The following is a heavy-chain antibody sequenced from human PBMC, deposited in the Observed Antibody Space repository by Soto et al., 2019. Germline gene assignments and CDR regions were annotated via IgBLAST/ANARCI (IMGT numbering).Heavy chain of an antibody. D-gene: IGHD6-25*01. J-gene: IGHJ5*02. CDR1: GGSISSSSYY. V-gene: IGHV4-39*01. CDR2: IYYSGST. Sequence: QLQLQESGPGLVKPSETLSLTCTVSGGSISSSSYYWGWIRQPPGKGLEWIGSIYYSGSTYYNPSLKSRVTISVDTSKNQFSLKLSSVTAADTAVYYCASSRGYRRNWFDPWGQGTLVTVSS. CDR3: ASSRGYRRNWFDP.